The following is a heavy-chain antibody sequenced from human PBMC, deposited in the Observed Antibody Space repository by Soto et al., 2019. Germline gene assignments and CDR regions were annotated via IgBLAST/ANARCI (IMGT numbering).Heavy chain of an antibody. V-gene: IGHV3-33*01. CDR1: GFTFRTIG. D-gene: IGHD3-10*01. J-gene: IGHJ4*02. Sequence: GGSLRLSCAASGFTFRTIGIHGARQPPGKGLEWVAVIWYDGSNKYYADSVKGRFTISRDNSKNTLYLQMNSLRAEDTAVYYCARDFRPYYYGSACFDYWGQGTLVTVSS. CDR3: ARDFRPYYYGSACFDY. CDR2: IWYDGSNK.